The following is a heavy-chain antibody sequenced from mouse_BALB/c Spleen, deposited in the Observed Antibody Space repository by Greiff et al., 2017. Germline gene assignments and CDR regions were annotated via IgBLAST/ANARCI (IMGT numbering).Heavy chain of an antibody. D-gene: IGHD1-2*01. CDR1: GFSLTGYG. V-gene: IGHV2-6-7*01. Sequence: VQLQQSGPGLVAPSQCLSITCTVSGFSLTGYGVNWVRQPPGKGLEWLGMIWGDGSTDYNSALKSRLSISKDNSKSQVFLKMNSLQTDDTARYYCARDSATAFYAMDYWGQGTSVTVSS. J-gene: IGHJ4*01. CDR2: IWGDGST. CDR3: ARDSATAFYAMDY.